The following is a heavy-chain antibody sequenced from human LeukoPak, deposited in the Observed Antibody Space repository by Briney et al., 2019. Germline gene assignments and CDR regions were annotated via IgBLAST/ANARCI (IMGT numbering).Heavy chain of an antibody. Sequence: SETLSLTCSVSGGSISSYYWSWIRQPPRKGLEWIGYMYNSGGTNYNPSLKSRVTISLDTSKNQLSLKLSSVTAADTAVYYCARDQGYCSSTSCQYYWLDPWGQGTLVTVSS. CDR1: GGSISSYY. J-gene: IGHJ5*02. D-gene: IGHD2-2*01. CDR3: ARDQGYCSSTSCQYYWLDP. CDR2: MYNSGGT. V-gene: IGHV4-59*01.